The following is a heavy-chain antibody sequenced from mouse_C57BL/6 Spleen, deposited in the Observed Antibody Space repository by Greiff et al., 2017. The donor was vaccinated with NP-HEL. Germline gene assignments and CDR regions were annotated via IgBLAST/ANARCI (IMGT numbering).Heavy chain of an antibody. CDR3: TLYSWDY. CDR2: IDPENGDT. J-gene: IGHJ2*01. D-gene: IGHD2-1*01. V-gene: IGHV14-4*01. Sequence: VQLQQSGAELVRPGASVKLSCTASGFNIKDDYMHWVKQRPEQGLEWIGWIDPENGDTEYASKFQGKATITADTSSNTAYLQLSSLTSEDTAVYYCTLYSWDYWGQGTTLTVSS. CDR1: GFNIKDDY.